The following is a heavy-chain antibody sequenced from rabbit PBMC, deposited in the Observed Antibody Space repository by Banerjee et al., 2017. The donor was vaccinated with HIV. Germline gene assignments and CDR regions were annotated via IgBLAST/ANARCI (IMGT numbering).Heavy chain of an antibody. CDR3: ARDLAGVIGWNFNL. J-gene: IGHJ4*01. CDR2: IDIGVVGTT. V-gene: IGHV1S40*01. CDR1: GIDFSSGYD. Sequence: QSLEESGGDLVKPEGSLTLTCKASGIDFSSGYDMCWVRQAPGKGLEWIACIDIGVVGTTYYASWAKGRFTISKTSSTTVTLQMTSLTAADTATYFCARDLAGVIGWNFNLWGQGTLVTVS. D-gene: IGHD4-1*01.